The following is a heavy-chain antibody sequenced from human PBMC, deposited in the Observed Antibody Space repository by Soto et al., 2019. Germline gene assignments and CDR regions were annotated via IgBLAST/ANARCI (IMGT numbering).Heavy chain of an antibody. V-gene: IGHV4-30-4*01. Sequence: TLSLTCTVSGDSISSGDYYWSWIRQPPGKGLEWIGYIYYSGTTYYNPSLKSRVTISVDTSKNQFSLKVNSVTAADTAVYYCARALIQLWPHYYYGMDVWGQGTTVTVSS. CDR1: GDSISSGDYY. CDR2: IYYSGTT. D-gene: IGHD5-18*01. CDR3: ARALIQLWPHYYYGMDV. J-gene: IGHJ6*02.